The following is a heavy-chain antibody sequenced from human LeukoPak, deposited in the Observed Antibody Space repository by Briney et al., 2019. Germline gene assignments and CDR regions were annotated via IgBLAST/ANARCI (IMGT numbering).Heavy chain of an antibody. V-gene: IGHV4-34*01. J-gene: IGHJ4*02. CDR3: AGGFLEWPPRVVRFDY. Sequence: SETLSLTCAVYGGSFSGYYWSWIRQPPGKGLEWIGEINHSGSTNYNPSLKSRVTISVDTSKNQFSLKLSSVTAADTAVYYCAGGFLEWPPRVVRFDYWGQGTLVTVSS. CDR1: GGSFSGYY. CDR2: INHSGST. D-gene: IGHD3-3*01.